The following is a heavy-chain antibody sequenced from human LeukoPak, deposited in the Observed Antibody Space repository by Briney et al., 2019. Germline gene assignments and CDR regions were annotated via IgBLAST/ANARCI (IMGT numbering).Heavy chain of an antibody. CDR2: IRYDGSNK. CDR3: AKLIGTYCSSTSCFDDAFDI. D-gene: IGHD2-2*01. Sequence: PGGSLRLSCAASGFTFSSYGMHWVRQAPGKGLEWVAFIRYDGSNKYYADSVKGRFTISRDNSKNTLYLQMNSLRAEDTAVYYCAKLIGTYCSSTSCFDDAFDIWGQGTMVTVSS. V-gene: IGHV3-30*02. CDR1: GFTFSSYG. J-gene: IGHJ3*02.